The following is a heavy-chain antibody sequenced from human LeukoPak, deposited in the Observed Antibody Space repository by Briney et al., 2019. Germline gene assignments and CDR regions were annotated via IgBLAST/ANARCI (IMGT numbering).Heavy chain of an antibody. V-gene: IGHV3-53*01. CDR2: IYSGGST. D-gene: IGHD1/OR15-1a*01. CDR3: ARDLRGRTTLTNWFDP. CDR1: GFNFSSNY. J-gene: IGHJ5*02. Sequence: TGGSLRLSCAASGFNFSSNYMSWVRQAPGKGLEWVSVIYSGGSTFYADSVKGRFTISRDNSKNTLYLRMNSLRAEDTAVYYCARDLRGRTTLTNWFDPWGQGTLVTVSS.